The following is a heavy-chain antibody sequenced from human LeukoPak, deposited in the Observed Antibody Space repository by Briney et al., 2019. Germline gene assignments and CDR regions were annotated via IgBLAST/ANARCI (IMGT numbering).Heavy chain of an antibody. J-gene: IGHJ5*02. CDR3: ARTAAGLDSNWFDP. CDR1: GYTFTSYA. Sequence: GASVKVSCKASGYTFTSYAMHWVRQAPGQGLEWMGGTIPIFGTANYAQKFQGRVTITADESTSTAYMELSSLRSEDTAVYYCARTAAGLDSNWFDPWGQGTLVTVSS. CDR2: TIPIFGTA. V-gene: IGHV1-69*13. D-gene: IGHD6-13*01.